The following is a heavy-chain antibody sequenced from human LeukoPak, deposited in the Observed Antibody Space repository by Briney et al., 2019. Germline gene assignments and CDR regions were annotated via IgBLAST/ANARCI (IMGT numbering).Heavy chain of an antibody. Sequence: GSLRLSCAASGFTVSSNYMSWVRQPPGKGLEWIGSIYYSGSTYYNPSLKSRVTISVDTSKNQFSLKLSSVTAADTAVYYCARSEGYCSSTSCYNARDDAFDIWGQGTMVTVSS. J-gene: IGHJ3*02. V-gene: IGHV4-39*01. D-gene: IGHD2-2*02. CDR2: IYYSGST. CDR3: ARSEGYCSSTSCYNARDDAFDI. CDR1: GFTVSSNY.